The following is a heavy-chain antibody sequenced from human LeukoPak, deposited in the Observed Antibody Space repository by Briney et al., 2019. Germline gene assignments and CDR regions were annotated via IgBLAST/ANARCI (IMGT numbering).Heavy chain of an antibody. CDR1: GFTFGSYA. V-gene: IGHV3-30-3*01. CDR3: ARASYGSASP. J-gene: IGHJ5*02. CDR2: ISYDGSNK. D-gene: IGHD3-10*01. Sequence: PGGSLRLSCAASGFTFGSYAMHWVRQAPGKGLEWVAVISYDGSNKYYADSVKGRFTISRDNSKNTLYLQMNSLRAEDTAVYYCARASYGSASPWGQGTLVTVSS.